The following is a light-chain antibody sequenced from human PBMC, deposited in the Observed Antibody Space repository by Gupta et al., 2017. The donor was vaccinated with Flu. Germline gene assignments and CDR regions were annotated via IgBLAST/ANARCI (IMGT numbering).Light chain of an antibody. Sequence: AWYQQKPGQPPMLLISGSSIRECGVSDRFRRRWYGTDFTLTISSLQSEDVALYYCQQSHNSPQTFGQGTKMDI. CDR2: GSS. J-gene: IGKJ2*01. V-gene: IGKV4-1*01. CDR3: QQSHNSPQT.